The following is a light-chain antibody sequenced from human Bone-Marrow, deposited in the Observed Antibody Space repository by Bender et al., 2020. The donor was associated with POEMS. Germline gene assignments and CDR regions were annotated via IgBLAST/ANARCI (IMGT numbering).Light chain of an antibody. CDR1: TSNIGSYY. CDR2: KNT. J-gene: IGLJ2*01. Sequence: QSVLTQPPSASGTPGQTVTISCSGSTSNIGSYYVFWYQHLPGTAPKVLIYKNTQRPSGVPDRFSGSKSGASASVAIRRLRCEDEADYYCAAWDDSGTGRVFGGGTNRTGL. CDR3: AAWDDSGTGRV. V-gene: IGLV1-47*01.